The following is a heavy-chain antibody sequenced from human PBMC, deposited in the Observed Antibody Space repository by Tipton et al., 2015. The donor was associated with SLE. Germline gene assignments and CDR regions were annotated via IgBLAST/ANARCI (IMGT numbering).Heavy chain of an antibody. V-gene: IGHV4-31*03. CDR2: ISYSGST. CDR3: AGVSRDAFEI. D-gene: IGHD5/OR15-5a*01. J-gene: IGHJ3*02. CDR1: GGSIRSGSYY. Sequence: TLSLTCTVSGGSIRSGSYYWSWIRQHPGKGLEWIGYISYSGSTYYNPSLKSRVTISVDTSKNQFSLKLSSVTAADTAVYYCAGVSRDAFEIWGQGTMVTVSS.